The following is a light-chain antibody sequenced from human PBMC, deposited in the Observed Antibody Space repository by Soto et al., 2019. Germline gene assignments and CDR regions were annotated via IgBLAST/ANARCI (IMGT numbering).Light chain of an antibody. V-gene: IGKV3-20*01. Sequence: EIDLTQSPGTLSLSPGQRDTLSCRASESVSSSYLGWYQQKPGQAPRLLIYGASSRATGIPDRFSGSGSGTDFTLTIRRLEPEDFAVYYCQQYGTSPWTFGQGTKVDIK. CDR3: QQYGTSPWT. CDR1: ESVSSSY. CDR2: GAS. J-gene: IGKJ1*01.